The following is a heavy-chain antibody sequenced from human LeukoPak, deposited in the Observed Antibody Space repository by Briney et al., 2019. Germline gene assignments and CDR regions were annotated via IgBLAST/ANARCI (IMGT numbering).Heavy chain of an antibody. V-gene: IGHV3-23*01. CDR1: GFTFSSYA. CDR2: ITGSGGST. CDR3: ARDLRGDY. Sequence: GGSLRLSCAASGFTFSSYAMSWVRQAPGKGLEWVSAITGSGGSTYYADSVKGRFTISRDNSKNTLYLQMNSLRVDDTALYYCARDLRGDYWGQGTPVTVSS. J-gene: IGHJ4*02.